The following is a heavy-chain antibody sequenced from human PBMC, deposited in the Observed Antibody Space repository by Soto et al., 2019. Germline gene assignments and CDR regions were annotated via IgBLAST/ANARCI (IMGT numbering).Heavy chain of an antibody. V-gene: IGHV3-21*04. D-gene: IGHD3-22*01. CDR3: ARDCPGSMTSFYH. J-gene: IGHJ4*02. CDR2: ISSSSSYI. CDR1: GFTFTGYT. Sequence: EVQLVESGGDLVKPGGSLRLSCAASGFTFTGYTMNWVRQATGKGLEWVSSISSSSSYISYADSMKGRFTISRDNANISLYLQMNSLRVGDTSVYYCARDCPGSMTSFYHWGQGTLVTVS.